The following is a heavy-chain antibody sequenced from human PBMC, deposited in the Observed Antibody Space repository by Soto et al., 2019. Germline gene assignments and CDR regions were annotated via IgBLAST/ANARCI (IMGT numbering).Heavy chain of an antibody. D-gene: IGHD4-17*01. J-gene: IGHJ4*02. CDR2: IYYNGRT. Sequence: SETLSLTCTVSGGSIDSGGYYWTWIRQHPGKGLEWIGYIYYNGRTSYNPSLESRVTISVDTSKNQFSLKLSSVTAADTAVYYCARDYGDYGAYDYWGQGALVTVSS. V-gene: IGHV4-31*03. CDR1: GGSIDSGGYY. CDR3: ARDYGDYGAYDY.